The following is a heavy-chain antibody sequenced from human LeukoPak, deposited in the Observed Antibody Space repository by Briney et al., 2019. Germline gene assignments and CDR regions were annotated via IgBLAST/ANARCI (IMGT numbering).Heavy chain of an antibody. CDR2: INPNSGGT. V-gene: IGHV1-2*02. D-gene: IGHD1-26*01. CDR1: GYTFTGYY. CDR3: ASIVGVLDAFDI. Sequence: GASVTVSCKASGYTFTGYYMHWVRQAPGQGLEWMGWINPNSGGTNYAQKFQGRVTMTRDTAISTAYMELSRLRSDDTAVYYCASIVGVLDAFDIWGQGTMVTVSS. J-gene: IGHJ3*02.